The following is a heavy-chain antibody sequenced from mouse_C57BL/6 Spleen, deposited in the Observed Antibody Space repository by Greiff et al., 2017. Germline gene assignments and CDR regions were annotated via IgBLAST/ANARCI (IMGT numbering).Heavy chain of an antibody. Sequence: QVQLKESGPELVKPGASVKISCKASGYAFSSYWMNWVKQRPGKGLEWIGRIYPGDGATNYNGKFKGKATMTADKSSSTAYMQLSSLTSEDSAVYVCARREKVGRFDYWGQGTTLTVAS. CDR3: ARREKVGRFDY. D-gene: IGHD1-3*01. CDR1: GYAFSSYW. CDR2: IYPGDGAT. J-gene: IGHJ2*01. V-gene: IGHV1-82*01.